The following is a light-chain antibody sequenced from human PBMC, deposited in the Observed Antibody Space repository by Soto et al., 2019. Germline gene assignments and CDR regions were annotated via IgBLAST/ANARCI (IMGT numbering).Light chain of an antibody. CDR1: SSDIDAYNY. Sequence: QSAVTQPASVSGAPGQSITISCTGTSSDIDAYNYVSWYQQHPGKAPKLMIYDVSNRPSGISNRFSGSKSGNTASLTISGLQAEDEADYYCGSYTTSSNYVFGTGTKVTVL. CDR2: DVS. V-gene: IGLV2-14*01. CDR3: GSYTTSSNYV. J-gene: IGLJ1*01.